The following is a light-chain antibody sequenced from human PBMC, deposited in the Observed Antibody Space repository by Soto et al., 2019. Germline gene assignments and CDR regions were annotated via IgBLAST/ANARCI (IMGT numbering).Light chain of an antibody. V-gene: IGKV3-11*01. CDR3: HQRQSWPRT. CDR1: QYINTR. Sequence: EIVLTQSPATLSSFPGDRVTLSCRASQYINTRLAWYQHRPGQAPRHLIYRTSIRAAGIPARFSASGTGTDFTLTISDVQPEDFAVYYCHQRQSWPRTFGQGTKVDIK. CDR2: RTS. J-gene: IGKJ1*01.